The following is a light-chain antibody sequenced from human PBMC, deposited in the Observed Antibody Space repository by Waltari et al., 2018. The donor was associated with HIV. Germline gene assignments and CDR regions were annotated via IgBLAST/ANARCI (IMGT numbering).Light chain of an antibody. V-gene: IGLV1-44*01. CDR2: SIN. CDR1: SSNIGSNA. CDR3: AAWDDSLNGVV. Sequence: QSILTQPPSASGTPGQRVTISCSGSSSNIGSNAVNWYQQLPGTAPKLLIYSINERASGVPERFSGSKSGTSASLAISGLQSEDEADYHCAAWDDSLNGVVFGGGTKLTVL. J-gene: IGLJ2*01.